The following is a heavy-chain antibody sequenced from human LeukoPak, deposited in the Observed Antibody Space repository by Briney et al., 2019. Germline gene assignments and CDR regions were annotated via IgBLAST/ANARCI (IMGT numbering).Heavy chain of an antibody. CDR1: VGSISGYY. D-gene: IGHD3-10*01. Sequence: ASETQSLTCAVYVGSISGYYWSWIRQPPGKGLEWIGEINHSGSTNYNSSLKSRVTISVDTSKNQFSLKLSSVTAADTAVYYCARGYYGSGSHCCHMDVWGKGTTITVS. CDR2: INHSGST. CDR3: ARGYYGSGSHCCHMDV. V-gene: IGHV4-34*01. J-gene: IGHJ6*03.